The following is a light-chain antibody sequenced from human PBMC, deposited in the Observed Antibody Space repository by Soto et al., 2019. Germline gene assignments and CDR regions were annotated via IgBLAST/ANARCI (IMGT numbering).Light chain of an antibody. Sequence: EIVMTQSPATLSVSPGERATLSCRASQSVSSNLAWYQQKPGQAPRLLIYGASTRATGIPARFSGSGSGTEFTPTISSLQSEDFAVYYCQQYNNWPPGLTFGGGTKVDIK. V-gene: IGKV3-15*01. J-gene: IGKJ4*01. CDR1: QSVSSN. CDR2: GAS. CDR3: QQYNNWPPGLT.